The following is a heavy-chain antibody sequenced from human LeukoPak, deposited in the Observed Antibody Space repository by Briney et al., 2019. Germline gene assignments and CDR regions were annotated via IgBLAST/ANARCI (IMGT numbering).Heavy chain of an antibody. Sequence: PSETLSLTCAVYGGSFSGYYWSWIRQPPGEGLEWIGEINHSVSTNYNPSLKSRVTISVDTSKNQFSLKLSSVTAADTAVYYCARLYYYNSSGYYFDYWGQGTLVTVSS. D-gene: IGHD3-22*01. CDR3: ARLYYYNSSGYYFDY. V-gene: IGHV4-34*01. CDR1: GGSFSGYY. J-gene: IGHJ4*02. CDR2: INHSVST.